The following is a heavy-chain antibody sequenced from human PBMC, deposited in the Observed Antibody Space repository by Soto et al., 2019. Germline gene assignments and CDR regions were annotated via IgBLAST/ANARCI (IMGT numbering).Heavy chain of an antibody. CDR2: IIPVFGTV. Sequence: QVQLVQSGAEVKKPGSSVKVSCKASGGTLSSYVISWVRQAPGQVREWMGGIIPVFGTVNYAQKFQGRVTITADESTTTAYMELRSLRSEDAAVYYCARAQRIQLWASGMDVWGQGTTVTVSS. V-gene: IGHV1-69*01. CDR3: ARAQRIQLWASGMDV. CDR1: GGTLSSYV. D-gene: IGHD5-18*01. J-gene: IGHJ6*02.